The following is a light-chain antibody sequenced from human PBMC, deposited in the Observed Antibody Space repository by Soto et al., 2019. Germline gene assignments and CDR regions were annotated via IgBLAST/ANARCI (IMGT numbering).Light chain of an antibody. CDR2: SNN. V-gene: IGLV1-44*01. Sequence: QSVLIQPSSASGTPGQRVTISCSGSSSNIGSNTVNWYQQLPGTAPKLLIYSNNQRPSGVPDRFSGSKSGTSASLAISGLQSEDEADYYCAAWDDSLKGVFGTGTKVTGL. CDR1: SSNIGSNT. CDR3: AAWDDSLKGV. J-gene: IGLJ1*01.